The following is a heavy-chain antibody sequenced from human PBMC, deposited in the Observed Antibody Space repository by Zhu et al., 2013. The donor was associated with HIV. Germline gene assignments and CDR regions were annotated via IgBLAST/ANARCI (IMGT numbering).Heavy chain of an antibody. V-gene: IGHV1-2*02. J-gene: IGHJ5*02. CDR3: ARGEXTTVTTIDWFDP. CDR2: IIPNSGGT. CDR1: GGTFSSYA. Sequence: QVQLVQSGAEVKKPGSSVKVSCKASGGTFSSYAISWVRQAPGQGLEWMGGIIPNSGGTNYAQKFQGRVTMTRDTSIRTAYMELSRLTSDDTAVYYCARGEXTTVTTIDWFDPGPGNPGHRLL. D-gene: IGHD4-4*01.